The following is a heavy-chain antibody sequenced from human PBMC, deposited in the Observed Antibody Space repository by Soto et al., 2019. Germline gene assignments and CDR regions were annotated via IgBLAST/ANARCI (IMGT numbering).Heavy chain of an antibody. J-gene: IGHJ4*02. CDR2: ISGSGGST. Sequence: PGGSLRLSCAASGFTFSNYAMSWVRQAPGRGLEWVSGISGSGGSTYYADSVKGRFTISRDNSKNTLYLQMNSLRAEDTAVYYCTTSYYDILTGYDYWGQRTQVTVS. CDR1: GFTFSNYA. V-gene: IGHV3-23*01. CDR3: TTSYYDILTGYDY. D-gene: IGHD3-9*01.